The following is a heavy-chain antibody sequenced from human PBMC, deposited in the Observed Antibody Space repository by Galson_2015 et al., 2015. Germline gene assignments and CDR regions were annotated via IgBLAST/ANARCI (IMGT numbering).Heavy chain of an antibody. CDR1: GFTFDDCG. V-gene: IGHV3-20*04. J-gene: IGHJ6*02. CDR3: ARGITTTYGMDV. D-gene: IGHD4-11*01. Sequence: SLRLSCAASGFTFDDCGMTWVRQAPGKGLEWVSSINWNGGGTGYADSVKGRFTISRDNAKNSLYLQMNSLRAGDTALYYCARGITTTYGMDVWGQGTTVTVSS. CDR2: INWNGGGT.